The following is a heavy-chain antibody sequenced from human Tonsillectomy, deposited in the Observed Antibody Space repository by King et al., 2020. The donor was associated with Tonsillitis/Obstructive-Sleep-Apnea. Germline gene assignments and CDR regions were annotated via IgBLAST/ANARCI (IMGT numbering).Heavy chain of an antibody. D-gene: IGHD1-14*01. V-gene: IGHV1-46*01. Sequence: QVQLVESGAEVKTPGASVKVSCKASGYTFTWYYIHWVRQARGQGLEWMGIINPSSGVTRYAQKFQGRVTMTTDTSASTVYVELSSLRSEDTAVYYCARDDVVGRYIDSWGQGTLVTVSS. CDR3: ARDDVVGRYIDS. CDR2: INPSSGVT. CDR1: GYTFTWYY. J-gene: IGHJ4*02.